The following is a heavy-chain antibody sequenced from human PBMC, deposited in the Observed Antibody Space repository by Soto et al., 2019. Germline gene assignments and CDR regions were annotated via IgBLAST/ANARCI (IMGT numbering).Heavy chain of an antibody. CDR2: ISSSSSTI. J-gene: IGHJ6*03. Sequence: GGSLRLSCAASGFTFRSYSMNWVRQAPGKGLEWVSYISSSSSTIYYADSVKGRFTISRDNAKNSLYLQMNSLRAEDTAVYYCAREEYYMDVWGKGTTVTVSS. CDR3: AREEYYMDV. CDR1: GFTFRSYS. V-gene: IGHV3-48*01.